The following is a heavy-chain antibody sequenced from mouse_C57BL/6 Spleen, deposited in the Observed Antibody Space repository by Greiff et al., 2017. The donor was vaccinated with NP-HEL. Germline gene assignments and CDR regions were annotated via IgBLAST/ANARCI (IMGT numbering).Heavy chain of an antibody. V-gene: IGHV5-4*03. J-gene: IGHJ1*03. CDR3: ARIDGSGYFDV. CDR2: ISDGGSYT. CDR1: GFTFSSYA. D-gene: IGHD1-1*01. Sequence: EVKLVESGGGLVKPGGSLKLSCAASGFTFSSYAMSWVRQTPEKRLEWVATISDGGSYTYYPDNVKGRFTISRDNAKNNLYLQMSHLKSEDTAMYYCARIDGSGYFDVWGTGTTVTVSS.